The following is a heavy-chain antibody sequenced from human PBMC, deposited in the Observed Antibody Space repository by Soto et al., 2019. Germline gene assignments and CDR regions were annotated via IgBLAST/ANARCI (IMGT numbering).Heavy chain of an antibody. D-gene: IGHD6-13*01. CDR1: GESFNGYY. CDR3: ARGKRGSSWYRGEEKYYYYGMDV. V-gene: IGHV4-34*01. CDR2: IHHSGST. Sequence: SETLSLTCTAYGESFNGYYWSWIRQPPGKGLEWIGEIHHSGSTNYNPSLKSRVTFSIDTSKRQFSLKVRSVTAADTAVYCCARGKRGSSWYRGEEKYYYYGMDVWGQGTPVTVSS. J-gene: IGHJ6*02.